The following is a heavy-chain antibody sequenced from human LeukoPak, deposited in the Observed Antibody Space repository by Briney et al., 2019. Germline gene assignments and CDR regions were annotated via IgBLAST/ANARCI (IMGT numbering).Heavy chain of an antibody. CDR1: GFTFSGST. D-gene: IGHD5-18*01. V-gene: IGHV3-73*01. CDR3: TRGDTAAGRDY. Sequence: PGGSLRLSCAASGFTFSGSTMHWVRQASGKGLEWVGRIRSKANRYATAYAASVKGRFTISRDDSKNTAYLQMNSLKTGDTAVYYCTRGDTAAGRDYWGQGTLVTVSS. CDR2: IRSKANRYAT. J-gene: IGHJ4*02.